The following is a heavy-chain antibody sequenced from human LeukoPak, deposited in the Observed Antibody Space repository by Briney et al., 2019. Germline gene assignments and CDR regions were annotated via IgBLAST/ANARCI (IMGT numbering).Heavy chain of an antibody. D-gene: IGHD1-1*01. CDR1: GYTFTTYY. CDR3: ARTSIGAGTYYFDY. V-gene: IGHV1-46*01. J-gene: IGHJ4*02. Sequence: ASVTVSCKASGYTFTTYYMHWVRQAPGQGLDWMGIINPSGGSTNYAQRFQGRVTMTGDMSTSTVYMELSSLRSEDMAVYYCARTSIGAGTYYFDYWGQGTPVTVSS. CDR2: INPSGGST.